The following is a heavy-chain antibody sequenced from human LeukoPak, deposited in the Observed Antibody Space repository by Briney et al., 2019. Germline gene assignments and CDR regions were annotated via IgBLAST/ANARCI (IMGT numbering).Heavy chain of an antibody. Sequence: PSETLSLTCAVSGYFISSGYYWGWIRQPPGTGLEGIGSIYHSGSTYYNPSPKSRVTISVDTSKNQFSLKLNSVTAADTAVYYCASLCSGGSCYLESGWFDPWGQGTLVTVSS. J-gene: IGHJ5*02. V-gene: IGHV4-38-2*01. D-gene: IGHD2-15*01. CDR3: ASLCSGGSCYLESGWFDP. CDR1: GYFISSGYY. CDR2: IYHSGST.